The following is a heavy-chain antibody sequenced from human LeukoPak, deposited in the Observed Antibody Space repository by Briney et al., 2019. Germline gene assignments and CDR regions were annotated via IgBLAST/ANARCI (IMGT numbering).Heavy chain of an antibody. D-gene: IGHD6-6*01. CDR3: ARAYSSSSWCFDY. Sequence: SETLSLTCTVSGGSISSYYWSWIRQPPGKGVEWIGYIYYSGSTNYNPSLKSRVTISVDTSKNQFSLKLSSVTAADTAVYYCARAYSSSSWCFDYWGQGTLVTVSS. J-gene: IGHJ4*02. V-gene: IGHV4-59*01. CDR1: GGSISSYY. CDR2: IYYSGST.